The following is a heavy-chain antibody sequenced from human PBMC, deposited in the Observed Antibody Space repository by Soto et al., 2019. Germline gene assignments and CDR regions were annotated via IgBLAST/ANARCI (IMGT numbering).Heavy chain of an antibody. CDR3: ARDRGPSIAARLDWLLWFDP. D-gene: IGHD3-9*01. V-gene: IGHV6-1*01. Sequence: PSQTLSLTCAISGDSVSSNSAAWNWIRQSPSRGLEWLGRTYYRSKWYNDYAVSVKSRITINPDTSKNQFSLQLNSVTPEDTAVYYCARDRGPSIAARLDWLLWFDPWGQGNLVTAPQ. J-gene: IGHJ5*02. CDR2: TYYRSKWYN. CDR1: GDSVSSNSAA.